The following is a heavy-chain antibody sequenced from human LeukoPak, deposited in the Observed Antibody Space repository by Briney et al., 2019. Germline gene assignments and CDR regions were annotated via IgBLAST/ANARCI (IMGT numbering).Heavy chain of an antibody. V-gene: IGHV3-23*01. CDR3: ATFCSGGDCYPFAP. CDR1: GFTFNNYA. J-gene: IGHJ5*02. CDR2: IIGSGGNT. D-gene: IGHD2-21*02. Sequence: PGGSLRLSCAASGFTFNNYAMTWVRQAPGKGLEWVSTIIGSGGNTDYADSVKGRFTISRDNSKDTLFLQMDSLRVEDTAVYYCATFCSGGDCYPFAPWGQGTLVTVSS.